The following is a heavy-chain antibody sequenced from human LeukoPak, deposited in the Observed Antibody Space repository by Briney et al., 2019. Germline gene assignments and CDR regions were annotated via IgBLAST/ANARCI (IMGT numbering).Heavy chain of an antibody. Sequence: GGSLRLSCAASGFTFSSYSMNWVRQAPGKGLEWVSSISSSSSYIYYADSAKGRFTISRDNAKNSLYLQMNSLRAEDTAVYYCARDLPSIAARFGLFDYRGQGTLVTVSS. CDR3: ARDLPSIAARFGLFDY. D-gene: IGHD6-6*01. V-gene: IGHV3-21*01. CDR1: GFTFSSYS. CDR2: ISSSSSYI. J-gene: IGHJ4*02.